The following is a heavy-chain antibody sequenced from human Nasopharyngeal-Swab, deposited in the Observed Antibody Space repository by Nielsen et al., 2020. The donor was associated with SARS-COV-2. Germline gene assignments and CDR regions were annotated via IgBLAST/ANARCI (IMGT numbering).Heavy chain of an antibody. J-gene: IGHJ4*02. V-gene: IGHV1-2*02. CDR3: ARDATGDEYFDY. D-gene: IGHD7-27*01. CDR2: MNPKSGVT. CDR1: ANTFTGSY. Sequence: ASVKVSCKASANTFTGSYIHWVRQAPGQGLEWMGWMNPKSGVTSYAQKFQGRVTMTWDTSTSTAYMELSRPRSDDTAVYYCARDATGDEYFDYWGQGTLVTVSS.